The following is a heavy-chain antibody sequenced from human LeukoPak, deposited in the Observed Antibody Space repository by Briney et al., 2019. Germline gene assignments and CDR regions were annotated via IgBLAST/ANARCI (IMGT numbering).Heavy chain of an antibody. J-gene: IGHJ5*02. D-gene: IGHD3-10*01. CDR1: GYTFTGYY. CDR3: ATNILVRDIINWFDP. V-gene: IGHV1-2*02. CDR2: IKPNSGDT. Sequence: ASVKVSCKASGYTFTGYYMHWVRQAPGQGLEWMGWIKPNSGDTRSAQKFQGRVTMTRDTFISTAYMELSSLRYDDTAVYYCATNILVRDIINWFDPWGQGTLVTVSS.